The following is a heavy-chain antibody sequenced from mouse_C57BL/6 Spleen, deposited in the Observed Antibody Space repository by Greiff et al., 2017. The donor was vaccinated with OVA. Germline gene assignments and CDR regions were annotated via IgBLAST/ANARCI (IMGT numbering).Heavy chain of an antibody. CDR1: GYTFTSYR. CDR3: ARDSSGYNFDD. CDR2: IHPNSGST. Sequence: QVQLKQPGAELVKPGASVKLSCKASGYTFTSYRMHWVKPRPGQGLEWIGMIHPNSGSTNYNEKFKSKATLTVDKSSSTAYMQLSSLTSEDSAVYYCARDSSGYNFDDWGQGTTLTVSS. D-gene: IGHD3-2*02. J-gene: IGHJ2*01. V-gene: IGHV1-64*01.